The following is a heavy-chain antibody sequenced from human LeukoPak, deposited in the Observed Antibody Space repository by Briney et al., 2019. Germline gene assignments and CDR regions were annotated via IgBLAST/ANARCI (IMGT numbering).Heavy chain of an antibody. CDR3: ARGVLQDYYDISGFHHRGGIDY. CDR1: GGSIKSGSYS. V-gene: IGHV4-61*09. J-gene: IGHJ4*02. Sequence: SQTLSLTCSVSGGSIKSGSYSWTWIRQPAGKGLEWIGHVYTSGTTYYNSSLQSRVSISVDTSTNQFSLTLNSVTAADTAVYYCARGVLQDYYDISGFHHRGGIDYWGQGTLVTVSS. CDR2: VYTSGTT. D-gene: IGHD3-22*01.